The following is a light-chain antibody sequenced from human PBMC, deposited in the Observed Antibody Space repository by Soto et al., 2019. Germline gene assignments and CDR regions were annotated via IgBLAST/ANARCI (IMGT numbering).Light chain of an antibody. V-gene: IGKV3-20*01. CDR1: QSVSYH. Sequence: VFPPSPGRLCLSADDRATLSCRASQSVSYHLDWYQQIPGQPPNLLIFAASSMATGIAEKFSGSGSGTDFTLTISRLEAEDFAVYYCQHSGATPITFGRGTRLEIK. J-gene: IGKJ5*01. CDR2: AAS. CDR3: QHSGATPIT.